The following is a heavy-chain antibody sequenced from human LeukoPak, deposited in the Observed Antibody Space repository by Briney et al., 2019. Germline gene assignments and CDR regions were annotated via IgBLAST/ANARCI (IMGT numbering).Heavy chain of an antibody. CDR1: GLSLGTSGVG. CDR2: IYWNDDK. V-gene: IGHV2-5*01. Sequence: KESGPTLVKPTQTLTLTCTFSGLSLGTSGVGVGWIRQPPGKALEWLALIYWNDDKRYSPSLKSRLTITKDTSKNQVVLTMTNMDPVDTATYYCAHRLVGPAAMRNFYFDYWGQGTLVTVSS. J-gene: IGHJ4*02. D-gene: IGHD2-2*01. CDR3: AHRLVGPAAMRNFYFDY.